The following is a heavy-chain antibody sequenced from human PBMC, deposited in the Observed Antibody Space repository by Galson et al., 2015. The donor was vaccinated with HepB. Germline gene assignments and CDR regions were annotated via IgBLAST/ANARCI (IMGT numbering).Heavy chain of an antibody. Sequence: QSGAEVTKPGESLKISCKGSGYSFTSYWIGWVRQMPGKGLEWMGIIYPGDSDTRYSPSFQGQVTISADKSISTAYLQWSSLKASDTAMYYCATTYGDYQTYYYYGMDVWGQGTTVTVSS. CDR2: IYPGDSDT. CDR3: ATTYGDYQTYYYYGMDV. CDR1: GYSFTSYW. V-gene: IGHV5-51*01. J-gene: IGHJ6*02. D-gene: IGHD4-17*01.